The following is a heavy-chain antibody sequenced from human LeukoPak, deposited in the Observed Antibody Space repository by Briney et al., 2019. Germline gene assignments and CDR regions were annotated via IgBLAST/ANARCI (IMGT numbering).Heavy chain of an antibody. V-gene: IGHV3-74*01. CDR1: GFTISDYS. Sequence: PGGSLRLSCAASGFTISDYSMSWVRQAPGKGLVWVSRITSDGSSTSYADSVKGRFTISRDNAKNTLYLQMNSLRAEDTAVYYCARPMEYSSAWYFVWGQGTLVTVSS. CDR3: ARPMEYSSAWYFV. J-gene: IGHJ4*02. D-gene: IGHD6-19*01. CDR2: ITSDGSST.